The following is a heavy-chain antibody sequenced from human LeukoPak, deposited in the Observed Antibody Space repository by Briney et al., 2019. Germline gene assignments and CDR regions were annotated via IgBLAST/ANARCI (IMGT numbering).Heavy chain of an antibody. V-gene: IGHV1-2*02. CDR2: INPNSGGT. J-gene: IGHJ1*01. CDR3: ARDHARVWFGEQKAEYFQH. D-gene: IGHD3-10*01. Sequence: ASVKVSCKASGYTFTGYYMHWVRQAPGQGLEWMGWINPNSGGTNYAQKFQGRVTMTRDTSISTAYMELSRLRSDDTAVYYCARDHARVWFGEQKAEYFQHWDQGTLVTVSS. CDR1: GYTFTGYY.